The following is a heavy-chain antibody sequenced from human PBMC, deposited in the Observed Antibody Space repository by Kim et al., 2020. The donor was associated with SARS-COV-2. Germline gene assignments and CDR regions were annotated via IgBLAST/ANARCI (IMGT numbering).Heavy chain of an antibody. V-gene: IGHV3-30*18. Sequence: GGSLRLSCAASGFNFSNYGMNWVRQAPGKGLEWLAGISYDGSSKYYADSVKGRFTISRDNSKNTLYLQMNSLRGEDTAVYYCTKDHKIVAAADTAYFDYWGQGTLVTVSS. CDR1: GFNFSNYG. J-gene: IGHJ4*02. D-gene: IGHD6-13*01. CDR3: TKDHKIVAAADTAYFDY. CDR2: ISYDGSSK.